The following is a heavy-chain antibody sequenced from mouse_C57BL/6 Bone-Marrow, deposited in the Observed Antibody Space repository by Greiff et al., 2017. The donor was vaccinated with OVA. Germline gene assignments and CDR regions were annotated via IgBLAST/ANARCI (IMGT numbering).Heavy chain of an antibody. J-gene: IGHJ3*01. D-gene: IGHD2-4*01. CDR2: IWTGGGT. Sequence: VKLMESGPGLVAPSQSLSITCTVSGFSLTSYAISWVRQPPGKGLEWLGVIWTGGGTNYNSALKSRLSISKDNSKSQVFLKMNSLQTDDTARYYCASYYDYDLAWFAYWGQGTLVTVSA. V-gene: IGHV2-9-1*01. CDR3: ASYYDYDLAWFAY. CDR1: GFSLTSYA.